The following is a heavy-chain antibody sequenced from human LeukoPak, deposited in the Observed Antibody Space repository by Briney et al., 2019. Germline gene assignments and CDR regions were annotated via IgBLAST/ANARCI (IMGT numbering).Heavy chain of an antibody. CDR1: GGSISSYY. D-gene: IGHD6-19*01. J-gene: IGHJ4*02. CDR3: ARDVRSSGWYWGFDY. Sequence: PSETLSLTCTVSGGSISSYYWSWIRQPPGKGLEWIGYIYYSGSTNYNPSLKSRVTISVDTSKNQFSLKLSSVTAADTAVYYCARDVRSSGWYWGFDYWGQGTLVTVS. V-gene: IGHV4-59*12. CDR2: IYYSGST.